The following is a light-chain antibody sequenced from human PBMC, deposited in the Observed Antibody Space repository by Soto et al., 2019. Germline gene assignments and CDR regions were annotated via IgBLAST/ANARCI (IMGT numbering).Light chain of an antibody. Sequence: EIVLTQSPSTLSVSPGERAPLSCRASQSVSSNLAWYQQKLGQDPRLLIYGASARATGIPARFSGSGSETEFTLTISSLQSEDFAVYYCQQYDKWPRTVGQGAKV. V-gene: IGKV3-15*01. CDR3: QQYDKWPRT. CDR2: GAS. CDR1: QSVSSN. J-gene: IGKJ1*01.